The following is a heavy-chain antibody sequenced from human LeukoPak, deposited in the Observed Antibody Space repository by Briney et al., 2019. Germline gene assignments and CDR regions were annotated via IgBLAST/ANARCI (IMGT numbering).Heavy chain of an antibody. CDR3: ARYAGYRYSGGWFHI. V-gene: IGHV4-34*01. Sequence: SETLSLTCAVYGGSFSGYYWSWIRQPPGKGLEWIGEINHSGSTNYNPSLKSRVTISVDTSKNQFSLKLSSVTAADTAVYYCARYAGYRYSGGWFHIWGQGTMVTVSS. CDR2: INHSGST. D-gene: IGHD6-19*01. J-gene: IGHJ3*02. CDR1: GGSFSGYY.